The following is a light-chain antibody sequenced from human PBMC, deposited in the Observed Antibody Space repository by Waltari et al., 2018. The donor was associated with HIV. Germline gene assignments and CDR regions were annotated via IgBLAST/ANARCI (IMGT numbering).Light chain of an antibody. CDR3: SSYTSSNTL. J-gene: IGLJ2*01. CDR1: SGDIGSFNY. V-gene: IGLV2-14*01. Sequence: QSALTQPASVSGSPGQSITISCTGSSGDIGSFNYVSWYQQHPGKDPKLMIYEVSNRPSGISNRFSGSKSGNTASLTISGLQAEDEADYYCSSYTSSNTLFGGGTKLTVL. CDR2: EVS.